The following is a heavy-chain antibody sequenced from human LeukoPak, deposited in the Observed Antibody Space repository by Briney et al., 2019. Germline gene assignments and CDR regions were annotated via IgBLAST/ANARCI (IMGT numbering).Heavy chain of an antibody. Sequence: PLETLSLTCTVSGGSISSGDYYWSWIRPPPGEGLEWIGYIYYSGGTYYNPSLKSRVTISVDTSKNQFSLKLSSVTAADTAVYYCARSGYSYDYDYWGQGTLVTVSS. V-gene: IGHV4-30-4*01. D-gene: IGHD5-18*01. CDR2: IYYSGGT. CDR1: GGSISSGDYY. J-gene: IGHJ4*02. CDR3: ARSGYSYDYDY.